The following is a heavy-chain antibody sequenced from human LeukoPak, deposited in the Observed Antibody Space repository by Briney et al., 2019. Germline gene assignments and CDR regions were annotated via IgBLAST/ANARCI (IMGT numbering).Heavy chain of an antibody. CDR3: ARERYCSATSCLNWFDT. D-gene: IGHD2-2*01. Sequence: SETLSLTCTVSGGSISSYYWSWIRQPPGKGLEWIGYIYYSGSTNYNPSLKSRVTISVDTSKNQFSLNLTSVTAADTAVYYCARERYCSATSCLNWFDTWGQGTLVTVSS. CDR1: GGSISSYY. V-gene: IGHV4-59*12. J-gene: IGHJ5*02. CDR2: IYYSGST.